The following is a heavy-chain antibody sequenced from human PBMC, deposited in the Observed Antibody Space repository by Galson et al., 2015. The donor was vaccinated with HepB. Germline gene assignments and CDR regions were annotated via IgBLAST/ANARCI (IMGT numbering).Heavy chain of an antibody. CDR2: IVGSGGGT. CDR3: ARGGGGFQDF. V-gene: IGHV3-23*01. CDR1: GFTFDDYA. J-gene: IGHJ4*02. D-gene: IGHD3-3*01. Sequence: SLRLSCAASGFTFDDYAMHWVRQAPGKGLEWVSSIVGSGGGTVYADSVKGRFTISRDNSRNTLYLQMSSLRAEDTAVYYCARGGGGFQDFWGQGTLVTVSS.